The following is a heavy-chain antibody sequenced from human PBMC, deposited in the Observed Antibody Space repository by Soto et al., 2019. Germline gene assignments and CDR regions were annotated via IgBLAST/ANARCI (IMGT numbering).Heavy chain of an antibody. CDR3: ARGCIVGGVGYFDY. CDR1: GFTFSSYA. D-gene: IGHD1-26*01. CDR2: ISYDGSNK. J-gene: IGHJ4*02. Sequence: QVQLVESGGGVVQPGRSLRLSCAASGFTFSSYAMHWVRQAPGKGLEWVAVISYDGSNKDYADSVKGRFTISRDNSKNKLELQMKSLIDEDTAVYYCARGCIVGGVGYFDYWGQGTLVTGSS. V-gene: IGHV3-30*14.